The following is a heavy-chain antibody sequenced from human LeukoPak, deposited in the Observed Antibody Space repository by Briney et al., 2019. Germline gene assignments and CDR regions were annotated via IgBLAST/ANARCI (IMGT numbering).Heavy chain of an antibody. CDR2: VFYSGST. V-gene: IGHV4-31*03. CDR1: GDSIGSGDNY. Sequence: PSETLSLTCTVSGDSIGSGDNYWSWVRQHPEKGLEWIGYVFYSGSTYYNPSLKSRATISVDTSKNQFFLKLSSVTAADTAVYYRARDGRFSTYMDVWGKGTTVTVSS. D-gene: IGHD3-3*01. CDR3: ARDGRFSTYMDV. J-gene: IGHJ6*03.